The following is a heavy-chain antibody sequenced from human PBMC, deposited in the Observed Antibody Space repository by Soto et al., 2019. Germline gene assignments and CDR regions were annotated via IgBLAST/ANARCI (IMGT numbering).Heavy chain of an antibody. J-gene: IGHJ5*02. CDR3: ARHYSAYSSSDWFDP. CDR2: ISYSGSA. CDR1: GGSISTYY. Sequence: SETLSLTCTVSGGSISTYYWTWIRQPPGKGLEWIGYISYSGSASYNPSLKSRVTISVDTSKNQFSLRLSSVTAADTAVYYCARHYSAYSSSDWFDPWGQGTLVTVSS. V-gene: IGHV4-59*08. D-gene: IGHD6-6*01.